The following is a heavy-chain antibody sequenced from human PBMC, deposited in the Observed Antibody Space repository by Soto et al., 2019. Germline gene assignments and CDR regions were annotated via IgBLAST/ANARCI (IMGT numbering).Heavy chain of an antibody. CDR3: ARDLVYCAGGYGAGMDF. V-gene: IGHV1-2*04. Sequence: ASVKVSCKASGYTFTGYYMHWVRQAPGQGLEWMGWINPNSGGTNYAQKFQGWVTMTRDTSISTAYMELSRLRSDDTAVYYCARDLVYCAGGYGAGMDFWGQGTTVTVSS. CDR2: INPNSGGT. CDR1: GYTFTGYY. D-gene: IGHD3-10*01. J-gene: IGHJ6*02.